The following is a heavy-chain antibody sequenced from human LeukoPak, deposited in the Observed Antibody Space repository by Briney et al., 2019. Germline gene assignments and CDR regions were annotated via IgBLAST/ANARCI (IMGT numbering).Heavy chain of an antibody. D-gene: IGHD3-3*01. V-gene: IGHV4-30-2*01. Sequence: ASQTLSLTCTVSGGSISSGGYYWSWIRQPPGKGLEWIGYIYHSGSTYYNPSLKSRVTISVDRSKNQFSLKLSSVTAADTAVYYCARTIWSGYSYYFDYWGQGTLVTVSS. J-gene: IGHJ4*02. CDR1: GGSISSGGYY. CDR2: IYHSGST. CDR3: ARTIWSGYSYYFDY.